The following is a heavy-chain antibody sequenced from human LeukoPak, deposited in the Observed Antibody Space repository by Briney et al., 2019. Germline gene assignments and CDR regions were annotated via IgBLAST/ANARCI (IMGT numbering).Heavy chain of an antibody. D-gene: IGHD2-15*01. J-gene: IGHJ3*02. CDR1: GFTFSSYS. CDR3: ARDPTYCSGGSCYGVDAFDI. Sequence: GGSLRLSCAASGFTFSSYSMNWVRQAPGKGLEWVSSISSSSSYIYYADSVKGRFTISRDNAKNSLYLQMNSLRAEDTAVYYCARDPTYCSGGSCYGVDAFDIWGQGTVVTVSS. V-gene: IGHV3-21*01. CDR2: ISSSSSYI.